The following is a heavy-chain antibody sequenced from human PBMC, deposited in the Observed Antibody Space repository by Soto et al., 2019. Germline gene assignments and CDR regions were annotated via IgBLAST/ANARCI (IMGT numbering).Heavy chain of an antibody. CDR1: GYSFTRYW. Sequence: PWESLTISCKCSGYSFTRYWIGWVRQMPGKGLEWMGIIYPGDSDTRYSPSLQGQVTVSADKSISTAYLQWRSLKASDTAMYYCARRDYYDSTAYFYWGQGTLVTVSS. CDR3: ARRDYYDSTAYFY. D-gene: IGHD3-22*01. V-gene: IGHV5-51*01. CDR2: IYPGDSDT. J-gene: IGHJ4*02.